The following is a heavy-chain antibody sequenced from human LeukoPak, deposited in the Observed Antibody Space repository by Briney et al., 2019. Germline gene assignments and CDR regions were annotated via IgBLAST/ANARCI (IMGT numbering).Heavy chain of an antibody. Sequence: PSETLSLTCTVSGGSISSYYWSWIRQPPGKGLEWIGYIYYSGSTNYNPSLKSRVTISVDTSKNQFSLKLSSVTAADTAVYYCARGDDYGDYWGLYWGQGTLVTVSS. J-gene: IGHJ4*02. CDR2: IYYSGST. V-gene: IGHV4-59*01. CDR3: ARGDDYGDYWGLY. D-gene: IGHD4-17*01. CDR1: GGSISSYY.